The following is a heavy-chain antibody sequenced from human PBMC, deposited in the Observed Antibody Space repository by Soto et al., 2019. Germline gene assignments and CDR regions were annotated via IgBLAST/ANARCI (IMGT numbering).Heavy chain of an antibody. CDR2: ISGSGGST. D-gene: IGHD4-17*01. V-gene: IGHV3-23*01. Sequence: GGSLRLSCAGSGFTFSNYAMSWVRQAPGKGLEWVSAISGSGGSTYYADSVKGRFTISRDNSKNTLYLQMNSLRAEDTAVYYCAKGATVTPAGMDYWGQGTLVTVSS. CDR1: GFTFSNYA. J-gene: IGHJ4*02. CDR3: AKGATVTPAGMDY.